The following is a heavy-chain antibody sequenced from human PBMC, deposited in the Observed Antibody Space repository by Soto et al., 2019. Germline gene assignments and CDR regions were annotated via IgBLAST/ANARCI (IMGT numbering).Heavy chain of an antibody. V-gene: IGHV3-33*01. CDR3: ARIDDYGDYVTDY. Sequence: VELVESGGGVVQPGGSLRLSCAASGFTFNTHGMHWVRQAPGKGLEWVAVIWYDGRQRYYADFVRGRFTISRDNSQNTLSLQMTSLRAEDTAVYYCARIDDYGDYVTDYWGQGALVTVSS. CDR2: IWYDGRQR. J-gene: IGHJ4*02. CDR1: GFTFNTHG. D-gene: IGHD4-17*01.